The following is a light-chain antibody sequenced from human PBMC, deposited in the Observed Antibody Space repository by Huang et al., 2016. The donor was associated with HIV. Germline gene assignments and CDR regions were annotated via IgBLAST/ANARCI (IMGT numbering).Light chain of an antibody. CDR3: QQYINYPWT. J-gene: IGKJ1*01. Sequence: DIQMTQSPSTLSASVGDRVTITCRASQSISNRLAWYHQKPGKAPRLLINDASTLESGVPSRFSGSGSGTEFTLTISRLQPDDFATYYCQQYINYPWTFGQGTRVEIK. CDR2: DAS. V-gene: IGKV1-5*01. CDR1: QSISNR.